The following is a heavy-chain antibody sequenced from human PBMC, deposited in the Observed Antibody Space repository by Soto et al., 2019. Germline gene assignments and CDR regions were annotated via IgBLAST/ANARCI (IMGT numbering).Heavy chain of an antibody. Sequence: PSETLSLTCTVSGGSISSGGYYWSWIRQHPGKGLEWIGYIYYSGSTYYNPSLKSRVTISVDTSKNQFSLKLSSVTAADTAVYYCARMTVVAASYGMDVWGQGTTVTSP. CDR3: ARMTVVAASYGMDV. CDR2: IYYSGST. D-gene: IGHD2-15*01. J-gene: IGHJ6*02. V-gene: IGHV4-31*03. CDR1: GGSISSGGYY.